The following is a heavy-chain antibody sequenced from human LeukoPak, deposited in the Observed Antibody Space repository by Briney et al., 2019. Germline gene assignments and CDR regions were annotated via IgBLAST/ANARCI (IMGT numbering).Heavy chain of an antibody. CDR1: GYTFTSYG. Sequence: ASVKVSCKASGYTFTSYGISWVRQAPGQGLEWMGWISAYNGNTNYAQKFQGRVTITTDESTSTAYMELSSLRSEDTAVYYCATVHSSGWKGGYWGQGTLVTVSS. V-gene: IGHV1-18*01. D-gene: IGHD6-19*01. J-gene: IGHJ4*02. CDR3: ATVHSSGWKGGY. CDR2: ISAYNGNT.